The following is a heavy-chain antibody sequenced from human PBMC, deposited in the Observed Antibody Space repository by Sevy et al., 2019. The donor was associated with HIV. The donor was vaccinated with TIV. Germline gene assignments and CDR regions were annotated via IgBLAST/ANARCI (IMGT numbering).Heavy chain of an antibody. Sequence: GESLKISCAASGFTFSSYSMNWVRQAPGKGLEWVSNIANSGSTRYYSDSVKGRITICRDNAKNSLFLQMNSLRAEDTAVYYCTRDLPPSATTVAHFDYWGRGTLVTVSS. CDR1: GFTFSSYS. V-gene: IGHV3-48*04. CDR3: TRDLPPSATTVAHFDY. CDR2: IANSGSTR. J-gene: IGHJ4*02. D-gene: IGHD4-17*01.